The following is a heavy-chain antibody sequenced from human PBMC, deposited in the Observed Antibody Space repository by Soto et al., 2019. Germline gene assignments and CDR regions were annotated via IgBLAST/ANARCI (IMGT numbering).Heavy chain of an antibody. J-gene: IGHJ3*02. V-gene: IGHV1-69*13. CDR2: IIPIFGTA. Sequence: SVKVSCKASGGTFSSYAISWVRQAPVQGLEWMGGIIPIFGTANYAQKFQGRVTITADESTSTAYMELSSLRSEDTAVYYCGGGMVRGVPDHDAFDIWGQGTMVTVSS. CDR1: GGTFSSYA. CDR3: GGGMVRGVPDHDAFDI. D-gene: IGHD3-10*01.